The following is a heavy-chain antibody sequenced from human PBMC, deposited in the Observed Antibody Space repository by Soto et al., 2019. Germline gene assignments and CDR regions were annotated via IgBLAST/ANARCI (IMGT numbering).Heavy chain of an antibody. CDR3: AARGYSYCSSQYYYGMDV. D-gene: IGHD5-18*01. CDR1: GFTFSSYE. CDR2: ISSSGSTI. V-gene: IGHV3-48*03. Sequence: PGGSLRLSSAASGFTFSSYEMNWVRQAPGKGLEWVSYISSSGSTIYYADSVKGRFTISRDNAKNSLYLQMNSLRAEGTAVYYCAARGYSYCSSQYYYGMDVWGQGTTVTVSS. J-gene: IGHJ6*02.